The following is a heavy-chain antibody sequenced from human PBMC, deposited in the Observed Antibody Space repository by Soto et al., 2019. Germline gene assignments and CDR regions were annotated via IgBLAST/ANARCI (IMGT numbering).Heavy chain of an antibody. V-gene: IGHV4-34*01. CDR2: INHSGST. Sequence: SETLSLTCAVYGGSFSGYYWSWIRQPPGKGLEWIGEINHSGSTNYNPSLKSRVTISVDTSKNQFSLKLSSVTAADTAVYYCARSLYCSGGSCYSNAGYFQHWGQGTLVTVSS. CDR1: GGSFSGYY. D-gene: IGHD2-15*01. J-gene: IGHJ1*01. CDR3: ARSLYCSGGSCYSNAGYFQH.